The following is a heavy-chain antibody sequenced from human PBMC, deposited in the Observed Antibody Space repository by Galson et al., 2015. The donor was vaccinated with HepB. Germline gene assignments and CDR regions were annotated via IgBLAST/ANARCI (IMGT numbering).Heavy chain of an antibody. CDR2: ISYDRSNK. CDR3: ARDPDGSGSGFDY. Sequence: SLRLSCAASGFTFSSYAMHWVRQAPGKGLEWVAAISYDRSNKYYADSVKGRFTISRDNSKNTLYLQMNSLRAEDTAVYYCARDPDGSGSGFDYWGQGTLVTVSS. J-gene: IGHJ4*02. CDR1: GFTFSSYA. V-gene: IGHV3-30*04. D-gene: IGHD3-10*01.